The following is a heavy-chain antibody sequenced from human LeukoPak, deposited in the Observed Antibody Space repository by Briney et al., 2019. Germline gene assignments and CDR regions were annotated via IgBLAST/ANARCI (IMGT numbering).Heavy chain of an antibody. J-gene: IGHJ4*02. CDR3: ARPGGYSYGHDSDY. V-gene: IGHV5-51*01. CDR2: IYPGDSDT. Sequence: KSGESLKISCKGTGYSFSNFWIVWVRQMLGKGLELMGIIYPGDSDTRYSPSFQGQVTFSADKSISTAYLQWSSLKASDTAMYYCARPGGYSYGHDSDYWGQGTLVTVSS. CDR1: GYSFSNFW. D-gene: IGHD5-18*01.